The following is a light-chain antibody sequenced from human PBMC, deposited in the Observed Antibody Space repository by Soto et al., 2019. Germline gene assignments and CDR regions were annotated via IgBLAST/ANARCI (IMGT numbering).Light chain of an antibody. CDR2: DAS. J-gene: IGKJ1*01. CDR1: QSVSSRS. Sequence: IVLTQSPGTLSLSPGERATLSCRASQSVSSRSLAWYQQKPGQPPRLLIFDASNRAADIPDRFSGSGSGTDFTLTINRLEPEDFAVYYCQQYAGSPRTFGQGTKVDIK. CDR3: QQYAGSPRT. V-gene: IGKV3-20*01.